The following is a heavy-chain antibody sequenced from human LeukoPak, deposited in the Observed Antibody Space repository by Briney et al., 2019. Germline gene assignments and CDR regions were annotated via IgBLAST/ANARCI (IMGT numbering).Heavy chain of an antibody. D-gene: IGHD6-19*01. CDR1: GGSFSGYY. CDR3: ARRTAVAGYTFDY. V-gene: IGHV4-34*01. J-gene: IGHJ4*02. CDR2: INHSGST. Sequence: PSETLSLTCAVYGGSFSGYYWSWIRQPPGKGLEWIWEINHSGSTNYNPSLKSRVTISVDTSKNQFSLKLSSVTAADTAVYYCARRTAVAGYTFDYWGQGTLVTVSS.